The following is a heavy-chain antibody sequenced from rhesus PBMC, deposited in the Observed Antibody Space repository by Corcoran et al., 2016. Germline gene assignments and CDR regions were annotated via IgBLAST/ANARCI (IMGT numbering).Heavy chain of an antibody. J-gene: IGHJ5-2*02. Sequence: QLQLQESGPGLGKPSETLSVTCSVSGGSTSSSYWTWIRQAPGKGLEWIGYIYGSGSSTNYNPSLKGRVTLSVDTSKNQFSLKLSSVTAADTAVYYCVRFGDTAGTVRPSLDVWGRGVLVTVSS. CDR2: IYGSGSST. CDR1: GGSTSSSY. D-gene: IGHD5-42*01. V-gene: IGHV4-169*01. CDR3: VRFGDTAGTVRPSLDV.